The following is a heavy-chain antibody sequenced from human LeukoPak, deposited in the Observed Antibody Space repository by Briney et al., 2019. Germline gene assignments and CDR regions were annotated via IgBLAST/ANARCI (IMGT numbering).Heavy chain of an antibody. CDR1: GYSFTSYW. D-gene: IGHD2-2*01. Sequence: GESLKISCKGSGYSFTSYWIGWVRQMPGKGLEWMGIIYPGDSDTRYSPSFQGQVTISADKSISTAYLQWSSLKASDTAMYYCASEGYCSSTSCYRGGAFDIWGQGTMVTVSS. V-gene: IGHV5-51*01. CDR3: ASEGYCSSTSCYRGGAFDI. CDR2: IYPGDSDT. J-gene: IGHJ3*02.